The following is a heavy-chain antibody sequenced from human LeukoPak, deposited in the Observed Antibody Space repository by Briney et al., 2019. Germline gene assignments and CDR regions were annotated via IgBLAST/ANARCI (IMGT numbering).Heavy chain of an antibody. V-gene: IGHV3-11*06. CDR3: ATKSRYSSGWFPAPDY. CDR1: GFTFSDYY. Sequence: GGSLRLSCAAPGFTFSDYYMSWIRQAPGKGLEWVSYISSSSSYTNYADSVKGRFTISRDNAKNSLYLQMNSLRAEDTAVYYCATKSRYSSGWFPAPDYWGQGTLVTVSS. J-gene: IGHJ4*02. D-gene: IGHD6-19*01. CDR2: ISSSSSYT.